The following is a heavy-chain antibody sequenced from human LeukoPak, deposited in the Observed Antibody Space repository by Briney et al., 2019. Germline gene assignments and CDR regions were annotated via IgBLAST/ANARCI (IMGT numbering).Heavy chain of an antibody. V-gene: IGHV1-2*04. D-gene: IGHD4-23*01. Sequence: ASVKVSCKASGYTFTGYYMHWVRQAPGQGLEWMGWINPNSGGTNYAQKFQGWVTMTRDTSISTAYMELSRLRSDDTAVYYCAREARYGGNSSIDYWGQGTLVTVSS. CDR3: AREARYGGNSSIDY. J-gene: IGHJ4*02. CDR2: INPNSGGT. CDR1: GYTFTGYY.